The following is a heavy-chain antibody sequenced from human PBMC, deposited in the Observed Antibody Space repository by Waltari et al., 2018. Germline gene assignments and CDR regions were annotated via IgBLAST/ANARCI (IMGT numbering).Heavy chain of an antibody. CDR2: INHSGST. J-gene: IGHJ4*02. D-gene: IGHD6-6*01. V-gene: IGHV4-34*01. CDR1: GGSFSGYY. CDR3: ARSFRDLVPPDY. Sequence: QVQLQQWGAGLLKPSETLSLTCAVYGGSFSGYYWSWIRQPPGKGLEWIGEINHSGSTNYNPSLKSRVTISVDTSKNQFSLKLSSVTAADTAVYYCARSFRDLVPPDYWGQGTLVTVSS.